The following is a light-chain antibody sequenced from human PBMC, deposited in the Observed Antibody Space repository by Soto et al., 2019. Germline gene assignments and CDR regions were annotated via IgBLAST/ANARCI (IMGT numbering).Light chain of an antibody. CDR3: SSYSSTSTRRL. Sequence: QSALAQPASVSGSPGQSIAISCTGTSNEIGGYNYVSWYQQFPGKAPKLIIYDVTNRPSGVSFRFSGSKSGNTASLTISGLQAEDEAGYHCSSYSSTSTRRLFGAGTKVTVL. J-gene: IGLJ1*01. CDR1: SNEIGGYNY. CDR2: DVT. V-gene: IGLV2-14*03.